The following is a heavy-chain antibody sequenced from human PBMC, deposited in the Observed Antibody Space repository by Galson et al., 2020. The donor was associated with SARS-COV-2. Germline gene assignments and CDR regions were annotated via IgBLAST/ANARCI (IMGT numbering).Heavy chain of an antibody. J-gene: IGHJ4*02. CDR3: AKALKRYCSSTSCWTEFDY. CDR1: GFTFSSYG. V-gene: IGHV3-33*06. D-gene: IGHD2-2*01. CDR2: IWYDGSNK. Sequence: QLGESLKISCAASGFTFSSYGMHWVRQAPGKGLEWVAVIWYDGSNKYYADSVKGRFTISRDNSKNTLYLQMNSLRAEDTAVYYCAKALKRYCSSTSCWTEFDYWGQGTLVTVSS.